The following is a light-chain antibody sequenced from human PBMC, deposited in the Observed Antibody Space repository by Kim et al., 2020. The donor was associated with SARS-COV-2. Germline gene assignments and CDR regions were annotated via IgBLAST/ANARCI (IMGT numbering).Light chain of an antibody. V-gene: IGKV1-9*01. CDR2: AAS. CDR3: RQLNR. Sequence: SSLSASVGNRGSITYQTSSYINCYLPWYGQTPRILPNVLFSAASTVQSRVPSSVSGSGSGTAFSSTIRNLHAEDFSTHYCRQLNRFGQGTKVDIK. CDR1: SYINCY. J-gene: IGKJ1*01.